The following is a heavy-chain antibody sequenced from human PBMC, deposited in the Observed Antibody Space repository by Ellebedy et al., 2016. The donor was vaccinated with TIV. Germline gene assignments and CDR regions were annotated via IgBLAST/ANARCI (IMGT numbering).Heavy chain of an antibody. CDR2: ITGGGVSI. CDR3: AKSQYSVYDPFDF. J-gene: IGHJ4*02. D-gene: IGHD5/OR15-5a*01. Sequence: GGSLRLSXAASGFTFMSYSMGWVRQAPGKGLEWVSGITGGGVSIYYADSVEGRFTVSRDNSRNTLDLQMNSLRAEDTAVYFCAKSQYSVYDPFDFWGQGTLVTVSS. V-gene: IGHV3-23*01. CDR1: GFTFMSYS.